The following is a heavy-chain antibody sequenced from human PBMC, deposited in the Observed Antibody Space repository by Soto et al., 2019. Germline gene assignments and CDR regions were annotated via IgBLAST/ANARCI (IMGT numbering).Heavy chain of an antibody. CDR1: GASIFSSY. CDR3: ARGYYDSRGQSNTFDI. D-gene: IGHD3-22*01. J-gene: IGHJ3*02. Sequence: SETLSLTCTVSGASIFSSYWSWIRQSPGKGLEWIGYVHYSGSTNYNPSLKSRVTISVDTSKNQFSLNLSSVTAADAAVYYCARGYYDSRGQSNTFDIWGKGTRVTVS. CDR2: VHYSGST. V-gene: IGHV4-59*01.